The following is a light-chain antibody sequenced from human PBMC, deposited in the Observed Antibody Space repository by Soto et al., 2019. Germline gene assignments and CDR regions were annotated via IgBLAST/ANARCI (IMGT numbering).Light chain of an antibody. V-gene: IGLV2-14*03. J-gene: IGLJ1*01. CDR3: ASRTSSSTVYV. Sequence: QSGLTQPASVSGSPGQSITISCTGTSSDIGGFNYVSWYQRRPGKAPKVMIYEVSNRPSGVSNRFSGSKSGNTASLTISGLQDEDEADYYCASRTSSSTVYVFGTGTKVTVL. CDR1: SSDIGGFNY. CDR2: EVS.